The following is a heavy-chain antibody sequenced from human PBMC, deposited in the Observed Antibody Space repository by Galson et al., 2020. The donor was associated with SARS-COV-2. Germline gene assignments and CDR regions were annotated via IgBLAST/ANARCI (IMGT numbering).Heavy chain of an antibody. CDR3: ANERDLVPATLYFDS. CDR2: IRNDGSDK. Sequence: GGSLRLSCAASGFSFSTYGMHWVRQAPGKGLEWVTFIRNDGSDKYYADSVKGRFTVSRDNSKNTLYLQLNTLRAEDTAVYYYANERDLVPATLYFDSWGQGTLVTVSS. V-gene: IGHV3-30*02. D-gene: IGHD2-2*01. CDR1: GFSFSTYG. J-gene: IGHJ4*02.